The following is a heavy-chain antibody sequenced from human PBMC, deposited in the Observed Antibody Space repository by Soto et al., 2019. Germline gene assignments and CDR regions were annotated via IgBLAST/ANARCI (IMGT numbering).Heavy chain of an antibody. Sequence: SETLSLTCAVYGGSVSGYYWSWIRQPPGKGLEWIGEINHSGSTNYNPSLKSRVTISVDTSKNQFSLKLSSVTAADTAVYYCARGRPKIAALIGRYFDYWGQGTLVTVSS. J-gene: IGHJ4*02. D-gene: IGHD6-6*01. CDR3: ARGRPKIAALIGRYFDY. V-gene: IGHV4-34*01. CDR1: GGSVSGYY. CDR2: INHSGST.